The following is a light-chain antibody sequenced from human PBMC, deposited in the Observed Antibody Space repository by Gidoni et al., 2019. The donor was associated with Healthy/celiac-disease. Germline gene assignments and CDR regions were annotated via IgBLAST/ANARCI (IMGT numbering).Light chain of an antibody. Sequence: AIRMTQSPSSFPASTGDRVTITCRASQGISSYLAWYQQKPGKAPKLLTYAASTLQSGVPSRFSGSGSGTDFTLTISCLQSEDFATYYCQQYYSYPRTFGQGTKVEIK. CDR1: QGISSY. J-gene: IGKJ1*01. V-gene: IGKV1-8*01. CDR2: AAS. CDR3: QQYYSYPRT.